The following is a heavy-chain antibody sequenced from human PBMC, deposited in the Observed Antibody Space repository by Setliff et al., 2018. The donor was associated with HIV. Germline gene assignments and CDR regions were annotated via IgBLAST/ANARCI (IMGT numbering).Heavy chain of an antibody. CDR3: AGFSYNFWVYRFDH. J-gene: IGHJ5*02. V-gene: IGHV4-31*03. D-gene: IGHD3-3*01. CDR2: IYYSGST. CDR1: GGSTTSGGYY. Sequence: PSETLSLTCSVSGGSTTSGGYYWSWIRQHPGKGLEYIGYIYYSGSTYYTPSLKSRVTMSIDTSTQQFFLNVTSVTAADTAVYYCAGFSYNFWVYRFDHWGQGALVPVSS.